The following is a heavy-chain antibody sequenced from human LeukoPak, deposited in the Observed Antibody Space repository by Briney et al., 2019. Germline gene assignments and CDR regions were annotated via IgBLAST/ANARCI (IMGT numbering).Heavy chain of an antibody. CDR1: GFTFSSYA. CDR3: ARDECSSTSCYLRYGMDV. Sequence: GGSLRLSCAASGFTFSSYAMHWVRQAPGKGLEWVAVISYDGSNKYYADSVKGRFTISRDNSKNTLYLQMNSLRAEDTAVYYCARDECSSTSCYLRYGMDVWGKETTVTVSS. D-gene: IGHD2-2*01. V-gene: IGHV3-30*04. CDR2: ISYDGSNK. J-gene: IGHJ6*04.